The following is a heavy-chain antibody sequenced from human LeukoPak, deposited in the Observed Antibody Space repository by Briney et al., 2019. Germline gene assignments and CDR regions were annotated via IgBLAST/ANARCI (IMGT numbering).Heavy chain of an antibody. CDR2: IRGNGITT. CDR3: AKDDRWLQYND. Sequence: GGSLRLSCAASGFTFSSHGMNWVRQAPGRGLEWVSGIRGNGITTYYADSVKGRFTISRDNSKNTVYLQMNSLRAEDTAIYYCAKDDRWLQYNDWGQGTLVTVSS. J-gene: IGHJ4*02. D-gene: IGHD5-24*01. CDR1: GFTFSSHG. V-gene: IGHV3-23*01.